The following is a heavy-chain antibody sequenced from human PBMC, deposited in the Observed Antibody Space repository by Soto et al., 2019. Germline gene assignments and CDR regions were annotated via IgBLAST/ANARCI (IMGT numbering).Heavy chain of an antibody. V-gene: IGHV3-53*01. Sequence: EVQLLESGGGLVQPGGSLRLSCAASGFTVSSTYLTWVRQAPGKGLEWVSAIYSGGGTYYADSVKGRFTISRDNSKNTLYLQMNSLRAEDTAVYYCARSRDGYNRGAFDIWGQGTMVTVSS. CDR3: ARSRDGYNRGAFDI. D-gene: IGHD5-12*01. CDR2: IYSGGGT. J-gene: IGHJ3*02. CDR1: GFTVSSTY.